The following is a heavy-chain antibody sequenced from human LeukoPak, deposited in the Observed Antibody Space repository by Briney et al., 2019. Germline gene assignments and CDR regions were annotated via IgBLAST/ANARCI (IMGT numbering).Heavy chain of an antibody. V-gene: IGHV4-61*09. J-gene: IGHJ4*02. CDR2: IYTRGST. Sequence: SETLSLTCTVSGGSISSSSYYWSWIRQPAGKGLEWIGHIYTRGSTNYNPSLKSRVTISVDTSKNQFSLKLSSVSAADTAVYYCARGTRAWYYFDYWGKGSLVTVSS. CDR1: GGSISSSSYY. CDR3: ARGTRAWYYFDY. D-gene: IGHD2-8*02.